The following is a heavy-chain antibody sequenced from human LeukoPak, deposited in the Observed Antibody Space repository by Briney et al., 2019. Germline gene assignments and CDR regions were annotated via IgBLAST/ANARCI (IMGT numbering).Heavy chain of an antibody. CDR1: GLTFSKYG. J-gene: IGHJ4*02. D-gene: IGHD3/OR15-3a*01. Sequence: GGSLRLSCAASGLTFSKYGMSWVRQAPGKGLEWVSGISGSGGTTYYADSVKGCITISRNNSKNTLYLQINTLRAEDTAVYYCTSHGLAARQFDYWGQGTLVTVSS. CDR2: ISGSGGTT. CDR3: TSHGLAARQFDY. V-gene: IGHV3-23*01.